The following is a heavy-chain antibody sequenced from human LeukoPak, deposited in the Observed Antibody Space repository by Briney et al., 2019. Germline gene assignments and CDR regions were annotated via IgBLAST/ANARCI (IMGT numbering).Heavy chain of an antibody. J-gene: IGHJ4*02. CDR3: AKDRPPIDRFDY. CDR2: ISYDGSNK. CDR1: GFTFSSYA. V-gene: IGHV3-30-3*01. Sequence: GGSLRLSCAASGFTFSSYAMHWVRQAPGKGLEWVAVISYDGSNKYYADSVKGRFTISRDNSKNTLYLQMNSLRAEDTAVYYCAKDRPPIDRFDYWGQGTLVTVSS.